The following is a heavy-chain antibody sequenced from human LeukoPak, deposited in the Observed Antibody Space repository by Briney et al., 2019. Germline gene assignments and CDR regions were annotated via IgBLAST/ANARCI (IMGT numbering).Heavy chain of an antibody. J-gene: IGHJ4*02. CDR1: GFTFSSYA. CDR2: ISGGGIGI. Sequence: GGSLRLSCAASGFTFSSYAMSWVRQAPGKGLEWVSAISGGGIGIYYADSLKGRFTISRDDSKNTLYLQMNNLRAEDTAVYYCTRRRGNQQPIDYWGQGTLVTVSS. V-gene: IGHV3-23*01. D-gene: IGHD2-2*01. CDR3: TRRRGNQQPIDY.